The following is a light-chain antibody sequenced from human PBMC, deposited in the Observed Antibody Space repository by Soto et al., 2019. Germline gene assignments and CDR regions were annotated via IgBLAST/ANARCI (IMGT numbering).Light chain of an antibody. CDR2: TAS. CDR3: QQSFSTPYT. CDR1: QRINKY. V-gene: IGKV1-39*01. J-gene: IGKJ2*01. Sequence: IQMTQNKSSLSSSVGASVTIPCRASQRINKYLNWYQQRSGRAPRLLIHTASSLHSGVPSRFSGSGSGSDFTLTISSLQPEDFATYFCQQSFSTPYTFGQGTNVDI.